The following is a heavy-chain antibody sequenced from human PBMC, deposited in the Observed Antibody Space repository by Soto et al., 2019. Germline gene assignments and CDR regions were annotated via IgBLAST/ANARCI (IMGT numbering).Heavy chain of an antibody. CDR2: INHSEST. D-gene: IGHD6-19*01. J-gene: IGHJ6*02. CDR1: GGSFSGYY. CDR3: ARCLHGKYSSGWYPGVRNYGMDV. V-gene: IGHV4-34*01. Sequence: QVQLQQWGAGLLKPSETLSLTCAVYGGSFSGYYWSWIRQPPGKGLEWIGEINHSESTNYNPSLKSRVTISVATSKAPFSLKLSSVTAADTAVYYWARCLHGKYSSGWYPGVRNYGMDVWGQGTTVIVSS.